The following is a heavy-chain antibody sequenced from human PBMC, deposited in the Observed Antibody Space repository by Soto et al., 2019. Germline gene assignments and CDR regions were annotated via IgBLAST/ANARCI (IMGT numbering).Heavy chain of an antibody. CDR3: ASHGLGTSRPPYFDN. CDR2: FVPLFGTT. J-gene: IGHJ4*02. Sequence: QLVQSGSEVKQPGSSVKVSCQASGGTFSGYVVTWVRQAPGQGLEWMGEFVPLFGTTNYAQRFSGRITITAEESPSTAYMELRTLRSDYTAVYYCASHGLGTSRPPYFDNWGQGTLVTVSA. CDR1: GGTFSGYV. V-gene: IGHV1-69*01.